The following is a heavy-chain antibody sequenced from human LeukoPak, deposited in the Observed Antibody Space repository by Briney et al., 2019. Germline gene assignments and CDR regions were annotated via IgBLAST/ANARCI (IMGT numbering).Heavy chain of an antibody. CDR1: GYTFTGYY. CDR2: INPNSGGT. D-gene: IGHD6-13*01. V-gene: IGHV1-2*02. J-gene: IGHJ1*01. Sequence: ASVKVSCKASGYTFTGYYMHWVRQAPGQGLEWMGWINPNSGGTNYAQKFQGRVTMTRDTSISTAYMELSRLRSDDTAVYYCARGGYSNPLNAEYFQHWGQGTLVTVSS. CDR3: ARGGYSNPLNAEYFQH.